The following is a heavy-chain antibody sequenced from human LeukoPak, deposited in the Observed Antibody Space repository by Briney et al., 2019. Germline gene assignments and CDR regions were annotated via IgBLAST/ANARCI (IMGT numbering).Heavy chain of an antibody. D-gene: IGHD3-22*01. J-gene: IGHJ3*01. CDR1: GGFISSGGYY. CDR2: VHHSGIT. V-gene: IGHV4-39*01. Sequence: NPSQTLSLTCVVSGGFISSGGYYWGWIRHPPEKGLEWIGSVHHSGITYYNTSLKSRVTISVDKSKTQFSLELTSVTAADTAVYYCARNPPNYYDSSGRMGAFDVWGQGTMVTVSS. CDR3: ARNPPNYYDSSGRMGAFDV.